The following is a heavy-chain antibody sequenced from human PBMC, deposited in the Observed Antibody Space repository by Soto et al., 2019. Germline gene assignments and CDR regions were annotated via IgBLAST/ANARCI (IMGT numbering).Heavy chain of an antibody. J-gene: IGHJ5*02. CDR2: INAGNGNT. V-gene: IGHV1-3*01. CDR1: GYTFTSYA. Sequence: KKRGASVKVSCKASGYTFTSYAMHWVRQAPGQRLEWMGWINAGNGNTKYSQKFQGRVTITRDTSASTAYMELSSLRSEDTAVYYCTRRGSGREYSCSWYRPHNWFDPWGQGTLVTVSS. D-gene: IGHD6-13*01. CDR3: TRRGSGREYSCSWYRPHNWFDP.